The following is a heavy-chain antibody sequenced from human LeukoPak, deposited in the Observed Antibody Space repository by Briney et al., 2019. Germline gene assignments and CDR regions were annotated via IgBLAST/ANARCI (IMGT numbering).Heavy chain of an antibody. CDR1: GFTASSNY. Sequence: GGSLRLSCAASGFTASSNYMNWVRQAPGKGLEWVSVVYSGGNTYYADSVKGRFTISRDFSKNTVFLQMDSLRAEDTAVYYCARDTGRAFDIWGQGTMVTVSS. J-gene: IGHJ3*02. CDR2: VYSGGNT. V-gene: IGHV3-66*01. CDR3: ARDTGRAFDI. D-gene: IGHD4-17*01.